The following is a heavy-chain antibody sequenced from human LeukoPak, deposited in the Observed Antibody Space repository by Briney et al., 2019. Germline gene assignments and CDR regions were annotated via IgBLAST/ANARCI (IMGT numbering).Heavy chain of an antibody. V-gene: IGHV4-59*01. CDR3: ARDRYFNSFYAFDI. Sequence: SETLSLTCTVSGGSISSYYWSWIRLPPGKGLEWIGYLSKSGNTNYSPSLKSRVTIFGDTSKNQFFLKLSSVTAADTAVYYCARDRYFNSFYAFDIWGQGTLVTVSS. CDR1: GGSISSYY. J-gene: IGHJ3*02. CDR2: LSKSGNT. D-gene: IGHD3-9*01.